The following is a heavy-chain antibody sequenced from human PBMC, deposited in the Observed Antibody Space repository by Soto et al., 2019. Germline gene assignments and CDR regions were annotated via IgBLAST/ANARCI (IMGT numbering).Heavy chain of an antibody. D-gene: IGHD2-15*01. V-gene: IGHV3-7*03. CDR3: ARVVVAATPDY. J-gene: IGHJ4*02. CDR2: IKQDGSEK. CDR1: GFTFSTSW. Sequence: PGGSLRLSCAASGFTFSTSWMAWVRQAPGKGLEWVADIKQDGSEKDYVDSVKGRVTISRDNAKSSLYLQMNSLRAEDTAVYCCARVVVAATPDYWGQGTLVTVSS.